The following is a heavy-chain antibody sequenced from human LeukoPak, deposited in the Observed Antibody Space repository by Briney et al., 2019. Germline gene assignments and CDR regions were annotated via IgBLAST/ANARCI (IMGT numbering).Heavy chain of an antibody. Sequence: SVKVSCKASGGTFSSYAISWVRQAPGQGLEWMGGIIPIFGTANYAQKFQGRVTVTADESTSTAYMELSSLRSEDTAVYYCARESHSSSAYYYYGMDVWGQGTTVTVSS. CDR1: GGTFSSYA. CDR3: ARESHSSSAYYYYGMDV. J-gene: IGHJ6*02. CDR2: IIPIFGTA. D-gene: IGHD6-6*01. V-gene: IGHV1-69*13.